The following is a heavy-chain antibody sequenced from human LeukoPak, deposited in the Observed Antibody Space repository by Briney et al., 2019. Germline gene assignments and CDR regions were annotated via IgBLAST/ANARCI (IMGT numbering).Heavy chain of an antibody. CDR3: ARSASYGYFDY. V-gene: IGHV4-38-2*02. J-gene: IGHJ4*02. CDR2: IYHSGST. CDR1: GYSISSGYY. D-gene: IGHD4-17*01. Sequence: SETLSLTCTVSGYSISSGYYWGWIRQPPGKGLEWIGSIYHSGSTYYNPSLKSRVTIPVDTSKNQFSLKLSSVTAADTAVYYCARSASYGYFDYWGQGTLVTVSS.